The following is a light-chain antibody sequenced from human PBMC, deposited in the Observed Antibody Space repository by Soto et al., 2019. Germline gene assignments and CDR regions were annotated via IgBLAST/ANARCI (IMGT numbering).Light chain of an antibody. Sequence: DIQMTQSPSSLSASVGDRFTITCRSSLDIRGYLAWYQQKPGKAPKLLIYVASTLQTGVPSRFRGSGSGTEFTLTISSLQPEDFATYSCQQLASYPIGTFGGGTKVDIK. CDR2: VAS. J-gene: IGKJ4*01. CDR1: LDIRGY. CDR3: QQLASYPIGT. V-gene: IGKV1-9*01.